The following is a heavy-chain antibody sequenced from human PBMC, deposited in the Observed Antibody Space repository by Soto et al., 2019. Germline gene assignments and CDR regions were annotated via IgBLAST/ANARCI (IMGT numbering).Heavy chain of an antibody. V-gene: IGHV1-3*01. D-gene: IGHD3-3*01. CDR2: INAGNGNT. CDR3: ARDDDFWSGSYGMDV. J-gene: IGHJ6*02. Sequence: QVQLVQSGAEVKKPGASVKVSCKASGYTFTSYAMHWVRQAPGQRLEWMGWINAGNGNTKYSQKFQGRVNITRDTSASTAYMELSSLRSEDTAVYYCARDDDFWSGSYGMDVWGQGTTVTVSS. CDR1: GYTFTSYA.